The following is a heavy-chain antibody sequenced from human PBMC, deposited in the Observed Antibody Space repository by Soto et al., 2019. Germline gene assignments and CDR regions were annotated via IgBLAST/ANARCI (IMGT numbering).Heavy chain of an antibody. J-gene: IGHJ4*02. V-gene: IGHV3-74*01. D-gene: IGHD3-16*01. CDR2: IKSDGTYT. CDR3: ATGDYGSLRTGY. CDR1: GFTFSNYW. Sequence: GGSLRLSCAASGFTFSNYWMHWVRQAPGKGLVWVSRIKSDGTYTDYADSVKGRFTISRDNAESTLYLQMNSLRAEDTAVYFCATGDYGSLRTGYWGQGTLVTVSS.